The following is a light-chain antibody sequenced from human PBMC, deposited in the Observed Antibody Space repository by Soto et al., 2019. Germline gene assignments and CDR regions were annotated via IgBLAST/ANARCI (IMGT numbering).Light chain of an antibody. CDR2: AAS. CDR3: QQSYSTPIT. Sequence: DIQMTQSPSDMSASVGDRVTITCRASQDISNFLVWYQQKPGKAPKLLIYAASSLQSGVPSRFSGSGSGTDFTLTISSLQPEDFATYYCQQSYSTPITFGQGTRLEI. J-gene: IGKJ5*01. CDR1: QDISNF. V-gene: IGKV1-39*01.